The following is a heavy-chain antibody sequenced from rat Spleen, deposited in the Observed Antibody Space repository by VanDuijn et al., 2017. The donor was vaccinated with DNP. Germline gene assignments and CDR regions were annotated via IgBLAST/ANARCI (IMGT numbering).Heavy chain of an antibody. CDR1: GYSITGNY. CDR2: ISYSGST. D-gene: IGHD1-6*01. J-gene: IGHJ2*01. CDR3: ARGDILRSFDY. V-gene: IGHV3-1*01. Sequence: EVQLQESGPGLVKPSQSLSLTCSVTGYSITGNYWGWIRKFPGNKMEWMGYISYSGSTNYNPSFRSRISMTRDTSKNHFFLHLNSVTTEDTATYYCARGDILRSFDYWGQGVMVTVSS.